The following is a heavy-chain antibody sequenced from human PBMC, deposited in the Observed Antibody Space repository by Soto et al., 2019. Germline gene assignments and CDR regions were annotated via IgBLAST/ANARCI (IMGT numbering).Heavy chain of an antibody. CDR2: IYYSGST. Sequence: PSETLSLTCTVSGGSISSYYWSWIRQPPGKGLEWIGYIYYSGSTNYNPSLKSRVTISVDTSKNQFPLKLSSVTAADTAVYYCARANYASSINYWGQGTLVTVSS. D-gene: IGHD1-7*01. CDR1: GGSISSYY. J-gene: IGHJ4*02. V-gene: IGHV4-59*01. CDR3: ARANYASSINY.